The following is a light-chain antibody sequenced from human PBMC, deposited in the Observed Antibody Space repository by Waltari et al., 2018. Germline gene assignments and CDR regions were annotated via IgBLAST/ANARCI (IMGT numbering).Light chain of an antibody. V-gene: IGKV1-5*03. CDR2: KAS. J-gene: IGKJ1*01. Sequence: DIQLTQSPSTLSASVGDRVTITCRASQSISSWLAWYQQKPGKAPKPLIYKASSLESGVPSRFSGSGSGTEFTLTISSLQPADFATYYCQQYNSYSWWTFGQGTKVEI. CDR3: QQYNSYSWWT. CDR1: QSISSW.